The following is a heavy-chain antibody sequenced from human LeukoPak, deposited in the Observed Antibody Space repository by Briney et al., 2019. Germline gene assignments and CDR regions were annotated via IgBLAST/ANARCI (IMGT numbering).Heavy chain of an antibody. V-gene: IGHV3-23*01. D-gene: IGHD3-10*01. Sequence: LTGGSLRLSCAASGFTFSSYAMHWVRQAPGKGLEFVSSISDSGDTTHYADSVRGRFTISRDNSRNTIYMEMNGLKVEDTATYYCTKDDVAMVRGVIINWGQGTLVTVSS. CDR2: ISDSGDTT. J-gene: IGHJ4*02. CDR1: GFTFSSYA. CDR3: TKDDVAMVRGVIIN.